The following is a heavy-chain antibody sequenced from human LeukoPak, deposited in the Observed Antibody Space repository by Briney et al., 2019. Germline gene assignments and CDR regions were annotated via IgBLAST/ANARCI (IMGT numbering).Heavy chain of an antibody. CDR3: AYNWNDDYFDC. Sequence: SVKVCCKASGGTFSSYTISWVRQAPGQGLEWMGRIIPILGIANYAQKFQGRVTITADKSTSTAYMELSSLRSEDTAVYYCAYNWNDDYFDCWGQGTLVTVSS. D-gene: IGHD1-20*01. V-gene: IGHV1-69*02. CDR2: IIPILGIA. CDR1: GGTFSSYT. J-gene: IGHJ4*02.